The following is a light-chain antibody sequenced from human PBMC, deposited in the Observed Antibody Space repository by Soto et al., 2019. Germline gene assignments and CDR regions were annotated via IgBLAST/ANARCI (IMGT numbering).Light chain of an antibody. Sequence: QSALTQPASVSGSPGQSITISCTGTSSDVGGYNYVSWYQQYLGKAPKLMIYEVSNRPSGVSNRFSGSKSGNTASLTISGLQAEDEADYYCSSYTSSNTPVVFGGGTKVTVL. J-gene: IGLJ2*01. CDR3: SSYTSSNTPVV. CDR1: SSDVGGYNY. V-gene: IGLV2-14*01. CDR2: EVS.